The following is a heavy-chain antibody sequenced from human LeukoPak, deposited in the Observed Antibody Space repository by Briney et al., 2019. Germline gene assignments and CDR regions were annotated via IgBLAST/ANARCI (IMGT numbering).Heavy chain of an antibody. V-gene: IGHV1-18*01. J-gene: IGHJ5*02. D-gene: IGHD6-13*01. Sequence: ASVKVSCKASGYTFTSYGISWVRQAPGQGLEWMGWNSAYNGNTNYAQKLQGRVTMTTDTSTSTAYMELRSLRSDDTAVYYCARARIAAAVPIPPINWFDPWGQGTLVTVSS. CDR3: ARARIAAAVPIPPINWFDP. CDR1: GYTFTSYG. CDR2: NSAYNGNT.